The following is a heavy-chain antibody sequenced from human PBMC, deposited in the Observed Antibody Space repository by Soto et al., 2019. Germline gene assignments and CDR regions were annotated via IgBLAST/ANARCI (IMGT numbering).Heavy chain of an antibody. CDR1: GYTFTIYG. V-gene: IGHV1-18*01. CDR2: XSAYNXTK. CDR3: ARDLAVGLVDY. Sequence: XVKVSCKASGYTFTIYGISWVRQDTGQGLEWMGCXSAYNXTKKSTQKLQGXVTKTTDTTTSTSYMQLRSLRYDDTDVYYCARDLAVGLVDYWGQGTLVTVSS. D-gene: IGHD6-19*01. J-gene: IGHJ4*02.